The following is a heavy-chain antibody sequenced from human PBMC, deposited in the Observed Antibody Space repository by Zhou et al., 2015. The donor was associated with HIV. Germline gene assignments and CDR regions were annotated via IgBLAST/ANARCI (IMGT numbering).Heavy chain of an antibody. CDR1: GGTFSSYA. D-gene: IGHD1-1*01. V-gene: IGHV1-69*06. CDR2: IIPIFGTA. CDR3: ARYVDDIDYYYYGMDV. J-gene: IGHJ6*02. Sequence: QVQLVQSGAEVRKPGSSVKVSCKASGGTFSSYAISWVRQAPGQGLEWMGGIIPIFGTANYAQKFQGRVTITADKSTSTAYMELSSLRSEDTAVYYCARYVDDIDYYYYGMDVWGQGTTVTVSS.